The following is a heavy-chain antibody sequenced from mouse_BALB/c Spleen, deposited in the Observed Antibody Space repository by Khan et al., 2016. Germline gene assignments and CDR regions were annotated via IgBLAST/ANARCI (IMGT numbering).Heavy chain of an antibody. CDR3: RKVGLGH. Sequence: QVQLQQSGAELARPGASVKMSCKASGYTFTSYSMHWVKQRPGQGLEWIGYINPRTDFTNYNQKFKDRATLTADKSSSTAYMQLSSLTSEDSAVXYSRKVGLGHWGQGTTLTVSS. CDR2: INPRTDFT. D-gene: IGHD1-3*01. V-gene: IGHV1-4*01. CDR1: GYTFTSYS. J-gene: IGHJ2*01.